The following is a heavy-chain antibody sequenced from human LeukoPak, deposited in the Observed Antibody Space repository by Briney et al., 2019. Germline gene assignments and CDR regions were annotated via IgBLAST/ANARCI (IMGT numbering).Heavy chain of an antibody. D-gene: IGHD4-11*01. V-gene: IGHV4-31*03. J-gene: IGHJ4*02. CDR3: ARDGYSKGIDY. CDR2: IYYSGST. Sequence: SETLSLTCTVSGGSISSGGYYWSWIRQHPGKGLGWIGYIYYSGSTYYNPSLKSRVTISVDTSKNQFSLKLSSVTAADTAVYYCARDGYSKGIDYWGQGTLVTVSS. CDR1: GGSISSGGYY.